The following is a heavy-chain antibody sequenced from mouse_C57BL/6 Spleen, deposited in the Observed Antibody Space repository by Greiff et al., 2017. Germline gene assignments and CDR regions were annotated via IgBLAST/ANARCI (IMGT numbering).Heavy chain of an antibody. J-gene: IGHJ1*03. V-gene: IGHV1-15*01. CDR3: TRPSGSSYGWYFDV. Sequence: QVQLQQSGAELVRPGASVTLSCKASGYTFTDYEMHWVKQTPVHGLEWIGAIDPETGGTAYNQKFKGKAILTADKSSRTAYMELRSLTSEDSAVYYCTRPSGSSYGWYFDVWGTGTTVTVAS. D-gene: IGHD1-1*01. CDR1: GYTFTDYE. CDR2: IDPETGGT.